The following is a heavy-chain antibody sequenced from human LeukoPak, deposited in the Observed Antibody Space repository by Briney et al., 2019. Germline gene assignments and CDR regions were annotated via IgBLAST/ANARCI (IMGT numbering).Heavy chain of an antibody. CDR1: GFTLSTSA. D-gene: IGHD3-10*01. Sequence: GSLKLSCVVSGFTLSTSAMSWVRQAPGKGLEWVSGKSGGSTYYADSVKGRFTSSRDNSKNTLYLQMNNLRAEDTAAYYCAKGSFWGQGTLVTVSS. V-gene: IGHV3-23*01. CDR2: KSGGST. J-gene: IGHJ4*02. CDR3: AKGSF.